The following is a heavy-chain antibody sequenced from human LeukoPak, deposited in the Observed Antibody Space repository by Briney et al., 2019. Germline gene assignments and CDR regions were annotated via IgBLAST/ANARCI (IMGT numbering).Heavy chain of an antibody. CDR1: GFTFSSYE. Sequence: GGSLRLSCAASGFTFSSYEMNWVRQAPGKGLEWVSYISSSGSTIYYADSVKGRFTISRDNAKNSLYLQMNSLRAEDTAVYYCARAIEYSSGWYYFDYWSQGTLVTVSS. D-gene: IGHD6-19*01. V-gene: IGHV3-48*03. CDR2: ISSSGSTI. J-gene: IGHJ4*02. CDR3: ARAIEYSSGWYYFDY.